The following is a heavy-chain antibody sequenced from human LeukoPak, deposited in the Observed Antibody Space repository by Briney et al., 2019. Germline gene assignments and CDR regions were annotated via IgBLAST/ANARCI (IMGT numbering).Heavy chain of an antibody. D-gene: IGHD3-3*01. CDR2: INHSGST. CDR3: AGGKLRFLHV. J-gene: IGHJ6*02. V-gene: IGHV4-34*01. CDR1: GGSFSGYY. Sequence: SETLSLTCAVYGGSFSGYYWSWIRQPPGKGLEWIGEINHSGSTNYNPSLKSRVTISVDTSKNQFSLKLSSVTAADTAVYYCAGGKLRFLHVWGQGTTVTVSS.